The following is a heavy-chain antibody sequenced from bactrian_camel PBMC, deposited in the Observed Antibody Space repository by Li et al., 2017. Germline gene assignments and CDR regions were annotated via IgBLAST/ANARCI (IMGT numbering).Heavy chain of an antibody. Sequence: VQLVESGGGLVQPGGSLRLSCAASGFTFSDSGMSWVRQAPGKGLEWVSSIYTGGGKTYYADSVKDRFTISGGNAKNTVYLQMNSLKPEDTAMYYCARPYLWGTSYYYFSLQDTIFVYWGQGTQVTVS. CDR2: IYTGGGKT. V-gene: IGHV3S40*01. CDR1: GFTFSDSG. D-gene: IGHD2*01. J-gene: IGHJ6*01. CDR3: ARPYLWGTSYYYFSLQDTIFVY.